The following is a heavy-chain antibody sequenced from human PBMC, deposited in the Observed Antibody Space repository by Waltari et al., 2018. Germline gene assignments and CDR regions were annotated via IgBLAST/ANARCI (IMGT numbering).Heavy chain of an antibody. V-gene: IGHV4-30-4*08. CDR2: IYYSGST. CDR3: AREEPTGERRMDV. CDR1: GGPISSGDYY. D-gene: IGHD7-27*01. Sequence: QVQLQESGPGLVKPSQTLSLTCTVSGGPISSGDYYWRWIRQPPGKGREWIGYIYYSGSTYSNPSLNSLFTISVATSKNQVSLKLSSVTAADTAVYSCAREEPTGERRMDVWGQGTTVTVSS. J-gene: IGHJ6*02.